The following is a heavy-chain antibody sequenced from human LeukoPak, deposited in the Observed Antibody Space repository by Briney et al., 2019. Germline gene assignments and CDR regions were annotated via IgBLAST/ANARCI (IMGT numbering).Heavy chain of an antibody. CDR3: AKSSGVGITIFGVVTNFDP. Sequence: GGSLRLSCAASGFTFSSYAMSWVRQAPGKGLEWVSVISGSDTNTYYADSVKGRFTISRDNSKNTLYLQMNSLRAEDTAIYYCAKSSGVGITIFGVVTNFDPWGQGTLVTVSS. CDR2: ISGSDTNT. CDR1: GFTFSSYA. D-gene: IGHD3-3*01. J-gene: IGHJ5*02. V-gene: IGHV3-23*01.